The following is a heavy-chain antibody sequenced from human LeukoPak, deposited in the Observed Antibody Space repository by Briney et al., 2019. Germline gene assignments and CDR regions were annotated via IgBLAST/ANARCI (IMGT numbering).Heavy chain of an antibody. CDR3: ARAPCGGDCYSLFNYYFDY. CDR1: GFTFSSYG. J-gene: IGHJ4*02. CDR2: ISYDGSNK. D-gene: IGHD2-21*02. Sequence: GGSLRLSCAASGFTFSSYGMHWVRQAPGKGLEWVAVISYDGSNKYYADSVKGRFTISRDNSKNTLYLQMNSLRAEDTAVYYCARAPCGGDCYSLFNYYFDYWGQGTLVTVSS. V-gene: IGHV3-30*03.